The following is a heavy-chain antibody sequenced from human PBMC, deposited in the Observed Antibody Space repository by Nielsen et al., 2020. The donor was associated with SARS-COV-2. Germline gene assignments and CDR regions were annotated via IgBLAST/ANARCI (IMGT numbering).Heavy chain of an antibody. Sequence: GESLKISCVVSGFTISTYGMSWVRQAPGKGLEWVSAISSSTYYADSVKGRFTVSRDNSKNTLYLQMNSLRAEDTAVYYCARDGYNYEIDYWGQGTLVTVSS. J-gene: IGHJ4*02. CDR1: GFTISTYG. D-gene: IGHD5-24*01. V-gene: IGHV3-23*01. CDR2: ISSST. CDR3: ARDGYNYEIDY.